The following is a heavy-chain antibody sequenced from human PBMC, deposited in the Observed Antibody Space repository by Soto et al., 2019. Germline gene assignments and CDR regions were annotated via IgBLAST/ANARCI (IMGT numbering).Heavy chain of an antibody. J-gene: IGHJ4*02. CDR1: GFSLSTTGVG. V-gene: IGHV2-5*02. D-gene: IGHD2-15*01. CDR3: AHRREYCSGRSCYSPIFDY. Sequence: QITLKESGPTLVKPTQTLTLTCTFSGFSLSTTGVGVGWIRQPPGKALEWLALIYWDDDKRYSPSLESRLTITKDTSKNQVVLTMTNVDPLDTATYYCAHRREYCSGRSCYSPIFDYWGQGTLVTVSS. CDR2: IYWDDDK.